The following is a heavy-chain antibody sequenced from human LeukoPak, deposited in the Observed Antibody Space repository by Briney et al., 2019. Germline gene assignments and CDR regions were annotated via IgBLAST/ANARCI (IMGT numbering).Heavy chain of an antibody. CDR1: GDSISRSSYS. CDR3: ARDRVLWFGELLTWFDP. V-gene: IGHV4-39*02. J-gene: IGHJ5*02. Sequence: PSETLSLTCTVSGDSISRSSYSWDWIRQPPGKEMEWIGSLYYSGSTSYNPSLKSRVTISVHTSKNLFSLKLSSVTAADTAVYYCARDRVLWFGELLTWFDPWGQGTLVTVSS. CDR2: LYYSGST. D-gene: IGHD3-10*01.